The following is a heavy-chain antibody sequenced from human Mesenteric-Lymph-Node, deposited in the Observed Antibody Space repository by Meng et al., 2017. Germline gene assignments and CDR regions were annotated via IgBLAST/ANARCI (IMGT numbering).Heavy chain of an antibody. CDR1: GASFSGYY. D-gene: IGHD6-6*01. Sequence: VQLQQVGAGLLKPSATLSLTCAVYGASFSGYYWSWIRQPPGKGLEWIGEINRSGSTNYNPSLKSRVTTSVDTSKNQFSLRLTSVTTADTAVYYCARGRFLGSVAVRPNPFDNWGQGTLVTVSS. V-gene: IGHV4-34*01. CDR3: ARGRFLGSVAVRPNPFDN. J-gene: IGHJ4*02. CDR2: INRSGST.